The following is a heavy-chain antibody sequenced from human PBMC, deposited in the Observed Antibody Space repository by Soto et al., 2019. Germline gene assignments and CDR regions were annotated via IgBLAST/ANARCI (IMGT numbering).Heavy chain of an antibody. D-gene: IGHD3-10*01. CDR3: ASKFGELLADAFDI. Sequence: QVQLQESGPGLVKPSGTLSLTCTVSNASISSRKWWTWVRQTPGKGLAWIGDIYHSGSINHNPSLKSRVTMSVDKSNNQFSLKMTSVTAADTAVYYCASKFGELLADAFDIWGQGTVVTVSS. CDR1: NASISSRKW. J-gene: IGHJ3*02. CDR2: IYHSGSI. V-gene: IGHV4-4*02.